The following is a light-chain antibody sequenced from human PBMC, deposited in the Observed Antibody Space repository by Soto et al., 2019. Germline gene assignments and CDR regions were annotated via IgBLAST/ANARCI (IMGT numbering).Light chain of an antibody. V-gene: IGLV1-40*01. CDR2: GTT. CDR3: QSYDSSLSGPV. Sequence: QSVLAQPPSVSGALGQRVTISCTGSSSNIGPYYDVHWYQLLPGTAPKLLIYGTTNRPSGVPDRFSGSKSGTSASLAITGLQAEDEADYYCQSYDSSLSGPVFGGGTKLTVL. J-gene: IGLJ2*01. CDR1: SSNIGPYYD.